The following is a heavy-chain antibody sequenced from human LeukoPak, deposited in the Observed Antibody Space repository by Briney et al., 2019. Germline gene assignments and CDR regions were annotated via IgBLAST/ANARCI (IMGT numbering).Heavy chain of an antibody. CDR1: GYSISSGYY. CDR2: IYTSGST. J-gene: IGHJ4*02. D-gene: IGHD4-23*01. Sequence: SETMSLTCAVSGYSISSGYYWGWIRQPPGKGLERIGRIYTSGSTDYNTSLKSRVTISVDTSKNQFSLKLSSVTAADTAVYYCARDSGTVVTLDYWGQGTLVTVSS. V-gene: IGHV4-38-2*02. CDR3: ARDSGTVVTLDY.